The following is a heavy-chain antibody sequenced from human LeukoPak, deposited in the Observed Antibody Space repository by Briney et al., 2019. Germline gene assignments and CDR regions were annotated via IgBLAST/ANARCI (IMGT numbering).Heavy chain of an antibody. CDR2: IYTSGST. CDR3: ARSTMVRGVMVRDFDY. Sequence: SETLSLTCTVSGGSISSYYWSWIRQPAGKGLEWIGRIYTSGSTNYNPSLKSRVTMSVDTSENQFSLKLSSVTAADTAVYYCARSTMVRGVMVRDFDYWGQGTLVTVSS. D-gene: IGHD3-10*01. V-gene: IGHV4-4*07. CDR1: GGSISSYY. J-gene: IGHJ4*02.